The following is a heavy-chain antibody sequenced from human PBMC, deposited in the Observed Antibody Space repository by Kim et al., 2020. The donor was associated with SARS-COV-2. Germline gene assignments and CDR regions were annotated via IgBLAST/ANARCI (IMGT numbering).Heavy chain of an antibody. Sequence: STNCNPALKSRVTISVDTTKNQFSLKLSSVTAAEPAVYYCARQGRIAVDYWGQGTLVTVSS. CDR2: ST. CDR3: ARQGRIAVDY. V-gene: IGHV4-59*08. D-gene: IGHD6-13*01. J-gene: IGHJ4*02.